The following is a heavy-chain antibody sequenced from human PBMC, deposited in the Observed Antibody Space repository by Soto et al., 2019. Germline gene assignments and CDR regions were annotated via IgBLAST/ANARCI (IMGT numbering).Heavy chain of an antibody. J-gene: IGHJ4*02. D-gene: IGHD5-12*01. Sequence: ASVKVSCKASGYTFTSYGISWVRQAPGQGLEWMGWISAYNGNTNYAQKLQGGVTMTIDTSTSTAYMELRSLRSDDTAVYYCARDGEYSGYEKYYFDYWGQGTLVTVSS. CDR3: ARDGEYSGYEKYYFDY. CDR2: ISAYNGNT. V-gene: IGHV1-18*01. CDR1: GYTFTSYG.